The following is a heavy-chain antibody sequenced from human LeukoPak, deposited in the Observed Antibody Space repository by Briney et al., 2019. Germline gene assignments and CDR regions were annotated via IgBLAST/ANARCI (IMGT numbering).Heavy chain of an antibody. CDR2: ISSNGGST. Sequence: GGSLRLSCAASGFTFSSYAMHWVRQAPGKGLEYVSAISSNGGSTYYANSVKGRFAISRDNSKNTLYLQMGSLRAEDMAVYYCARRYNWNDRGLGYWGQGTLVTVSS. CDR3: ARRYNWNDRGLGY. J-gene: IGHJ4*02. V-gene: IGHV3-64*01. D-gene: IGHD1-1*01. CDR1: GFTFSSYA.